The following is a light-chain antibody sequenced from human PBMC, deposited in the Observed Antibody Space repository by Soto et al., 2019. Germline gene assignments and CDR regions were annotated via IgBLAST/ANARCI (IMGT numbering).Light chain of an antibody. J-gene: IGKJ5*01. CDR3: QQRSNWPPIT. CDR2: DAS. V-gene: IGKV3-11*01. CDR1: QSVSSY. Sequence: EIVVTQSPAALSLYPRERANLSCIASQSVSSYLAWYQQKPGQAPRLLIYDASNRATGIPARFSGSGSGTDFTLTISSLEPEDFAVYYCQQRSNWPPITFGQGTRLE.